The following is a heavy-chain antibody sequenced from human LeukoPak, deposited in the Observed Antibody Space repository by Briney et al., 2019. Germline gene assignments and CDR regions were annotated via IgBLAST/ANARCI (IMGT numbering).Heavy chain of an antibody. CDR1: GYTFTGYY. V-gene: IGHV1-2*02. J-gene: IGHJ4*02. CDR2: INPNSGGT. CDR3: ARDGVGYCSSTSCYAGDYFDY. D-gene: IGHD2-2*01. Sequence: ASVKVSCKASGYTFTGYYMHWVRQAPGQGLEWMGWINPNSGGTNYAQKFQGRVTMTRDTSISTAYMELSRLRSDDTAVYYCARDGVGYCSSTSCYAGDYFDYWGQGTLVTVSS.